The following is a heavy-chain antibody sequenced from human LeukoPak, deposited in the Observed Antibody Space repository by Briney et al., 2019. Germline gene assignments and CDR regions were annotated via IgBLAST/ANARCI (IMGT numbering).Heavy chain of an antibody. D-gene: IGHD3-10*01. CDR1: GFTFSSYW. CDR2: LNTDGSST. J-gene: IGHJ3*02. V-gene: IGHV3-74*01. Sequence: GGSLRLSCAASGFTFSSYWMHWVRQAPGKGLVWVSRLNTDGSSTNYADSVKGRFTISRDNAKNTVYLQMSSLRVEDTAVYYCAGDHGRGAPDAFDIWGQGTTVTVSS. CDR3: AGDHGRGAPDAFDI.